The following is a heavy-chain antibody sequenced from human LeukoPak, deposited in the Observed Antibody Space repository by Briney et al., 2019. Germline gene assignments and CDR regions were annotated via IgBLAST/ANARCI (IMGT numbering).Heavy chain of an antibody. D-gene: IGHD3-16*02. CDR1: GFTFSSYS. Sequence: GSLRLSCAASGFTFSSYSMNWVRQAPGKGLEWVSSISSSSSYIYYADSVKGRFTISRDNAKNSLYLQMNSLRAEDTAIYYRAKGSLRLGELSSWTLDYWGQGTLVTVSS. J-gene: IGHJ4*02. CDR3: AKGSLRLGELSSWTLDY. V-gene: IGHV3-21*04. CDR2: ISSSSSYI.